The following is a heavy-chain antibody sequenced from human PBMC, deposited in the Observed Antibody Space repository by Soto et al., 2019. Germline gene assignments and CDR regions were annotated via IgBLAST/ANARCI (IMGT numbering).Heavy chain of an antibody. CDR2: IIPIFAIS. V-gene: IGHV1-69*01. CDR1: GGTFSKYP. Sequence: QVQLVQSGAEVKKPGASVKASCKASGGTFSKYPISWVRQAPGQGLEWMGGIIPIFAISRYAQKFQGRITITADESTRTAYMELSSLRSDDTAVYYCARGGDDGDYWGQGTLVTDSS. CDR3: ARGGDDGDY. J-gene: IGHJ4*02. D-gene: IGHD4-17*01.